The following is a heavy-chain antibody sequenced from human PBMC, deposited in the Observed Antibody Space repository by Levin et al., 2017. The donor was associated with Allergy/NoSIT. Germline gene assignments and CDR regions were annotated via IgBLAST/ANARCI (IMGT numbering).Heavy chain of an antibody. CDR1: GFTFSSYG. J-gene: IGHJ4*02. V-gene: IGHV3-30*18. D-gene: IGHD3-16*02. CDR3: AKGMITFGGVIVMSYFDY. CDR2: ISYDGSNK. Sequence: GGSLRLSCAASGFTFSSYGMHWVRQAPGKGLEWVAVISYDGSNKYYADSVKGRFTISRDNSKNTLYLQMNSLRAEDTAVYYCAKGMITFGGVIVMSYFDYWGQGTLVTVSS.